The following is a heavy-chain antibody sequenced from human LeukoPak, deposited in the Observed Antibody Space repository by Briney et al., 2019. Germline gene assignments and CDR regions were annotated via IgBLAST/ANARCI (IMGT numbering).Heavy chain of an antibody. J-gene: IGHJ4*02. D-gene: IGHD3-22*01. CDR2: INPNSGGT. V-gene: IGHV1-2*02. Sequence: GASVKVSCKASGYTFTGYYMHWVRQAPGQGLEWMGWINPNSGGTNYAQKFQGRVTMTRDTSISTAYMELSRLRSDDTAVYYCARVYTNYYDSSGYYYEVPFDYWGQGTLVTVSS. CDR1: GYTFTGYY. CDR3: ARVYTNYYDSSGYYYEVPFDY.